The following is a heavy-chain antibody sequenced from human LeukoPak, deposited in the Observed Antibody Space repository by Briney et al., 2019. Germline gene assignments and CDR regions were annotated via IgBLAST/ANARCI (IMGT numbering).Heavy chain of an antibody. D-gene: IGHD2-2*01. CDR2: ISGSGGST. Sequence: PGGSLRLSCAASGFTFSSNVMSWVRQAPGKGLEWVSSISGSGGSTYYADSVKGRFTISRDNSKNTLYLQMNSLRAEDTAVYYCAKDRSRLYDAFDIWGQGTMVTVSS. J-gene: IGHJ3*02. CDR3: AKDRSRLYDAFDI. CDR1: GFTFSSNV. V-gene: IGHV3-23*01.